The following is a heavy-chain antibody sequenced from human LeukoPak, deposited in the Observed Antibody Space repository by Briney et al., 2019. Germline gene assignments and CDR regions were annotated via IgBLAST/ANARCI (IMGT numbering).Heavy chain of an antibody. V-gene: IGHV3-7*01. CDR2: IKQDGSEK. D-gene: IGHD3-10*01. Sequence: AGGSLRLSCAASGFTFSNAWMSWVRQAPGKGLEWVANIKQDGSEKYYVDSVKGRFTISRDNAKNSLYLQMNSLRAEDTAVYYCASGSIGGFDPWGQGTLVTVSS. CDR3: ASGSIGGFDP. J-gene: IGHJ5*02. CDR1: GFTFSNAW.